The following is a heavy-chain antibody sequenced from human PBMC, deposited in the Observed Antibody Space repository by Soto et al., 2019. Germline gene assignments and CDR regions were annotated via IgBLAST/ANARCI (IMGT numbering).Heavy chain of an antibody. V-gene: IGHV4-34*01. J-gene: IGHJ6*03. CDR2: INHSGST. Sequence: SETLSLTCAVYGGSFSGYYWSWIRQPPGKGLEWIGEINHSGSTNYNPSLKSRVTISVDTSKNQFSLKLSSVTAADTAVYYCARDRYSGYDRGPHLQYYYYMDVWGKGTTVTVSS. D-gene: IGHD5-12*01. CDR3: ARDRYSGYDRGPHLQYYYYMDV. CDR1: GGSFSGYY.